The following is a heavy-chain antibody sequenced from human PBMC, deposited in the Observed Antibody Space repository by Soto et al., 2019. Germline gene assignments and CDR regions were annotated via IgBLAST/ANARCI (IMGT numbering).Heavy chain of an antibody. D-gene: IGHD2-2*01. J-gene: IGHJ4*02. V-gene: IGHV3-23*01. CDR3: SIRCTSTSCTNRSEEY. Sequence: GGSLRLSCAASGFTFNNYAMRWVRQPPGKGLDYVSAISSSGDATYYADTVKGRFTISRDDSKNTLNLQMNSLRVKDTAVYYCSIRCTSTSCTNRSEEYWGQGTLVTVSS. CDR1: GFTFNNYA. CDR2: ISSSGDAT.